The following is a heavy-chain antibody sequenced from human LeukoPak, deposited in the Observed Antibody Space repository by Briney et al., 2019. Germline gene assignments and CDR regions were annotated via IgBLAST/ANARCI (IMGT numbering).Heavy chain of an antibody. D-gene: IGHD6-19*01. CDR2: IFYSGKT. V-gene: IGHV4-59*08. J-gene: IGHJ2*01. CDR3: ARRIWADWYFDL. Sequence: PSETLSLTCTVSGGSITSYYLGWIRQPPGKGLEWIGYIFYSGKTNYNPSLNSRVTISFDTSKNQFSLKLSSVTAADTAVYYCARRIWADWYFDLWGRGTLVTVSS. CDR1: GGSITSYY.